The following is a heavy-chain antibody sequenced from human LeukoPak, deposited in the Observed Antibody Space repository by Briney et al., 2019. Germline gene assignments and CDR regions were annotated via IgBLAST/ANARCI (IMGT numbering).Heavy chain of an antibody. D-gene: IGHD2-21*01. CDR3: ARDYSLWGLDY. CDR1: GFTFSSYG. CDR2: IQYDGSNK. Sequence: PGGSLRLSCAASGFTFSSYGMHWVRQAPGKGLEWVAFIQYDGSNKYYADSVKGRFTISRDNSKNTLYLQMNSLRAEDTAVYYCARDYSLWGLDYWGQGTLVTVSS. J-gene: IGHJ4*02. V-gene: IGHV3-30*02.